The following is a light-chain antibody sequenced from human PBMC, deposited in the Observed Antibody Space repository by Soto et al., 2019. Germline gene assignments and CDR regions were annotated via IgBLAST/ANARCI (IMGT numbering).Light chain of an antibody. Sequence: EIVMTQSPATLSVSPGERATLSCRVSQSVRSNLAWYQQKPGQAPRLLIYDAFTRATGVPARLSGSGSGTDFTLTISRLEPEDFAVYYCQQYGSSGTFGQGTKVDIK. CDR3: QQYGSSGT. CDR2: DAF. V-gene: IGKV3-15*01. J-gene: IGKJ1*01. CDR1: QSVRSN.